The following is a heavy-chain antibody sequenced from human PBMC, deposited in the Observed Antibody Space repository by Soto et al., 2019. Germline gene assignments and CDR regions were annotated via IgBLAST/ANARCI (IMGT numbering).Heavy chain of an antibody. CDR2: ISPDGINK. J-gene: IGHJ4*02. V-gene: IGHV3-30*18. CDR1: GFTFSDYG. Sequence: QVQLVESGGGVVKPGGSLRLSGEVSGFTFSDYGMHWVGQAPGKGLEWVAVISPDGINKYYPDSLRGRFTISRDNSKNTLYLQMSSLRGEDTAVYYCVKPSGWYPDYWGQGTHVTVSS. CDR3: VKPSGWYPDY. D-gene: IGHD6-19*01.